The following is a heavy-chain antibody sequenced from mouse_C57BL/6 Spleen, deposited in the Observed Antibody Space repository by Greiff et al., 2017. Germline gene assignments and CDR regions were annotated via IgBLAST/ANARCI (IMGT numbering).Heavy chain of an antibody. CDR3: TGLLLLPYYYAMDY. CDR1: GFTFSNYW. J-gene: IGHJ4*01. CDR2: IRLKSDNYAT. Sequence: DVKLQESGGGLVQPGGSMKLSCVASGFTFSNYWMNWVRQSPEKGLEWVAQIRLKSDNYATHYAESVKGRFTISRDDSKSSVYLQMNNLRAEDTGIYYCTGLLLLPYYYAMDYWGQGTSVTVSS. D-gene: IGHD1-1*01. V-gene: IGHV6-3*01.